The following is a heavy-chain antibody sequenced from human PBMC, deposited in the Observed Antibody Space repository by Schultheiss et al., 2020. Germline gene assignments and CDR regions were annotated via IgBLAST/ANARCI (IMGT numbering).Heavy chain of an antibody. D-gene: IGHD6-6*01. V-gene: IGHV1-3*01. CDR3: ARDIRGIAARPAMDV. Sequence: ASVKVSCKASGYTFTSYAMHWVRQAPGQRLEWMGWINAGNGNTKYSQKFQGRVTITRDTSASTAYMELSSLRSEDTAVYYCARDIRGIAARPAMDVWGKGTTVNVSS. CDR2: INAGNGNT. CDR1: GYTFTSYA. J-gene: IGHJ6*04.